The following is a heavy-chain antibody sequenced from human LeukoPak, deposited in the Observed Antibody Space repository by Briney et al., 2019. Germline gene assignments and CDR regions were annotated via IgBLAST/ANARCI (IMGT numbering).Heavy chain of an antibody. Sequence: PGGSLRLSCAASGFTFSSYAMSWVRQAPGKGLEWVSAISGSGGSTYYADSVKGRFTISRDNSKNTLYLQMNSLRAEDTAVYYCAKGHYYDSGGYYYFGYYFDYWGQGTLVTVSS. CDR3: AKGHYYDSGGYYYFGYYFDY. J-gene: IGHJ4*02. V-gene: IGHV3-23*01. D-gene: IGHD3-22*01. CDR2: ISGSGGST. CDR1: GFTFSSYA.